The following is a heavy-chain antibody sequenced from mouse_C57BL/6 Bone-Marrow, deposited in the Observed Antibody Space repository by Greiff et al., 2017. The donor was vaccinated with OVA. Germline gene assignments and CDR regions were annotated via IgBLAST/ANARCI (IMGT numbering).Heavy chain of an antibody. CDR2: IYPGDGDT. D-gene: IGHD1-1*02. Sequence: QVQLQQSGAELVKPGASVKISCKASGYAFSSYWMNWVKQRPGKGLEWIGQIYPGDGDTNYNGKFKGKATLTADKSSSTAYMQLSSLTSEDSAVYFCARGDLYGSYYAMDYWGQGTSVTVSS. J-gene: IGHJ4*01. V-gene: IGHV1-80*01. CDR3: ARGDLYGSYYAMDY. CDR1: GYAFSSYW.